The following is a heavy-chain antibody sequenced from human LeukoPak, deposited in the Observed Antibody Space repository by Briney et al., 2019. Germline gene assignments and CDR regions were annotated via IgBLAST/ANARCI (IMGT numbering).Heavy chain of an antibody. J-gene: IGHJ4*02. CDR3: ARDRVVVVLPPRPKSFDY. D-gene: IGHD2-2*01. Sequence: ASVKVSCKTSGYGFSNYGISWIRQAPGQGLEWMGWISAYNGNTEYAQKFQGRVTMTTDTSTNTAYMELMSLTSDDTAMYFCARDRVVVVLPPRPKSFDYWGQGTLVTVSS. CDR1: GYGFSNYG. V-gene: IGHV1-18*01. CDR2: ISAYNGNT.